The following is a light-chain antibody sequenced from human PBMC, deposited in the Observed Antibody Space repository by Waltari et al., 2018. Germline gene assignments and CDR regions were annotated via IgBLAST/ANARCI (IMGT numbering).Light chain of an antibody. V-gene: IGKV4-1*01. CDR3: QQYYSLPT. J-gene: IGKJ5*01. Sequence: DIVMPQSPDSLAVSLGERATISCKSSQTLLYNSDNKNYLAWYQQQPGQPPRLLIYWASTREAGVPERFSGSGSGTDFTLTISSLQAEDVAVYYCQQYYSLPTFGQGTRLEIK. CDR2: WAS. CDR1: QTLLYNSDNKNY.